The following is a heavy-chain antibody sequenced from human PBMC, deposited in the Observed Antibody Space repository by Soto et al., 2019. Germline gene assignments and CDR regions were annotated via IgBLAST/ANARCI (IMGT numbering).Heavy chain of an antibody. V-gene: IGHV1-18*01. CDR2: ISAYNGNT. CDR3: ARVSSKGGYFDWSDY. Sequence: ASVKVSCKDSGYTFTSYGISWVRQAPGQGLEWMGWISAYNGNTNYAQKLQGRVTMTTDTSTSTAYMELRSLRSDDTAVYYCARVSSKGGYFDWSDYWGQGTLVTVAS. J-gene: IGHJ4*02. D-gene: IGHD3-9*01. CDR1: GYTFTSYG.